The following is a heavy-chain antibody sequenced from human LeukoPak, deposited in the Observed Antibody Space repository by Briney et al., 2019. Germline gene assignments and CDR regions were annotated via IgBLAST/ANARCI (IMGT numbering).Heavy chain of an antibody. Sequence: TGGSLRLSCAASGFTFSSYEMNWVRQAPGKGLEWVSYISRSGSTIYYADSVKGRFTISRDNSKNTLYLQMNSLRAEDTAVYYCAVHNSGFCYWGQGTQVTVSS. CDR3: AVHNSGFCY. CDR2: ISRSGSTI. CDR1: GFTFSSYE. J-gene: IGHJ4*02. V-gene: IGHV3-48*03. D-gene: IGHD3-22*01.